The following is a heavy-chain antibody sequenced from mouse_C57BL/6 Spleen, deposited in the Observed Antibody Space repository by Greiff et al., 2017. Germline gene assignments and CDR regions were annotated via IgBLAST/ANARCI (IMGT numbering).Heavy chain of an antibody. J-gene: IGHJ4*01. CDR3: ARSLIYSLAMDY. CDR1: GYTFTDYN. D-gene: IGHD2-1*01. Sequence: EVKLVESGPELVKPGASVKMSCKASGYTFTDYNMHWVKQSHGKSLEWIGYINPNNGGTSYNQKFKGKATLTVNKSSSTAYMELRSLTSEDSAVYYCARSLIYSLAMDYWGQGTSVTVSS. CDR2: INPNNGGT. V-gene: IGHV1-22*01.